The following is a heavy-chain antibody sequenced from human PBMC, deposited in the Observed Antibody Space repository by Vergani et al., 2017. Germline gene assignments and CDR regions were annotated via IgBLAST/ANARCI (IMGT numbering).Heavy chain of an antibody. Sequence: QLQLQESGPGLVKPSETLSLTCTVSGGSISSSSYYWGWIRQPPGKGLEWIGRIYYSGSTYYNPSLKSRVTISVDTSKNQFSLKLSSVTAADTAVYYCARDRGYEWAFDIWGQGTMVTVSS. CDR3: ARDRGYEWAFDI. CDR1: GGSISSSSYY. D-gene: IGHD2-2*01. V-gene: IGHV4-39*07. CDR2: IYYSGST. J-gene: IGHJ3*02.